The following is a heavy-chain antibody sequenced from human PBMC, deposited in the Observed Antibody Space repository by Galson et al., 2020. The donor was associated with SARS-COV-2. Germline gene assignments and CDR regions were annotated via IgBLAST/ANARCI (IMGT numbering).Heavy chain of an antibody. V-gene: IGHV7-4-1*02. D-gene: IGHD3-10*01. CDR2: INTNTGNP. Sequence: ASVKVSFKASGYIFNNYALNWVRQAPGQGLEWMAWINTNTGNPTYAQGFTGRFAFSFDTSISTAYLQISSLKAEDTAIYYCARGAGAWFGELLDYWGQGTLVTGSS. CDR3: ARGAGAWFGELLDY. CDR1: GYIFNNYA. J-gene: IGHJ4*02.